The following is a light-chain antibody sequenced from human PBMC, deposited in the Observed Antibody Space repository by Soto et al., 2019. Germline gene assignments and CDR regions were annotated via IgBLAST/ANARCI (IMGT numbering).Light chain of an antibody. CDR2: LNSDGSH. CDR3: QIWGTGTYVV. Sequence: VVTQSPSASASLGASVKLTCTLSSGHSSYAIAWHQQQPEKGPRYLMKLNSDGSHSKGDGIPDRFSGSSSGAERYLTISSLQSEDEADYYCQIWGTGTYVVFGGGTKVTVL. J-gene: IGLJ2*01. V-gene: IGLV4-69*01. CDR1: SGHSSYA.